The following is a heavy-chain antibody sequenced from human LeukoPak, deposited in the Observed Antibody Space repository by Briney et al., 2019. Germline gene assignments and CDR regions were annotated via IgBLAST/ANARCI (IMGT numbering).Heavy chain of an antibody. CDR1: GFTFSSYA. Sequence: GGSLRLSCAASGFTFSSYAMHWVRQAPGKGLEWVAVISYDGSNKYYADSVKGRFTISRDNSKNTLYLQMNSLKAEDTAVYYCARDREYSYAVLNWFDPWGQGTLVTVSS. D-gene: IGHD5-18*01. J-gene: IGHJ5*02. CDR2: ISYDGSNK. V-gene: IGHV3-30*04. CDR3: ARDREYSYAVLNWFDP.